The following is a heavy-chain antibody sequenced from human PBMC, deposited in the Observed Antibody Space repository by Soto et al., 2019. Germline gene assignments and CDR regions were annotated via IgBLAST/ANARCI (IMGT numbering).Heavy chain of an antibody. CDR1: GFTFSSYA. CDR3: AKRPLYIWGSYRPY. CDR2: ISGSGGST. Sequence: GGSLRLSCAASGFTFSSYAMSWVRPAPGKGLEWVSAISGSGGSTYYADSVKGRSTISRDNSKNTLYLQMNSLRAEDTAVYYCAKRPLYIWGSYRPYWGQGTLVTVSS. J-gene: IGHJ4*02. V-gene: IGHV3-23*01. D-gene: IGHD3-16*02.